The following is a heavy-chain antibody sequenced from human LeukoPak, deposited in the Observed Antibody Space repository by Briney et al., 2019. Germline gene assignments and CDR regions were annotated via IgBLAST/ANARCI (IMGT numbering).Heavy chain of an antibody. Sequence: KVGAPLQISCQGSGSIFTSYWIGWVRPLPGKGLEWMGIIYPGDSDTRYSPSFQGQVTISADKSISTAYLQWSSLKASYTAMYYCARQHTAMVLDAFDIWGQGTMVTVSS. V-gene: IGHV5-51*01. CDR2: IYPGDSDT. J-gene: IGHJ3*02. CDR1: GSIFTSYW. D-gene: IGHD5-18*01. CDR3: ARQHTAMVLDAFDI.